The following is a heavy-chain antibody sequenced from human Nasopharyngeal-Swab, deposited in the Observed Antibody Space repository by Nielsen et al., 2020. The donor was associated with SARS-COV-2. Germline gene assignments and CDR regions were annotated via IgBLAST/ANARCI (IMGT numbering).Heavy chain of an antibody. CDR1: GFIFGNYA. Sequence: GESLKISCVASGFIFGNYAMAWVRQAPGKGLEWVSAIGGNGARTHYADSVRGRFTISRDNSKNTLYLQMNSLRAEGTAVYYCARDKDWNGLDSWGQGTLVTVSS. D-gene: IGHD1-1*01. J-gene: IGHJ4*02. CDR3: ARDKDWNGLDS. V-gene: IGHV3-23*01. CDR2: IGGNGART.